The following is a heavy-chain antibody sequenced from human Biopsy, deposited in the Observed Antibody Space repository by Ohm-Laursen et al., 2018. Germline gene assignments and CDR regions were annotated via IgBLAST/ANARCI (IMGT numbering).Heavy chain of an antibody. CDR2: VYNGGIA. D-gene: IGHD5-12*01. CDR1: GGSIISYY. J-gene: IGHJ4*02. V-gene: IGHV4-59*01. CDR3: ARLGSGDYFPTFFDL. Sequence: SETLSLTCSVSGGSIISYYWTWIRQPPGKGLEWIGHVYNGGIANYNPSLKSRVTISKDTSKNQFSLQVNSVTAADTAVYYCARLGSGDYFPTFFDLWGQGALVTVSS.